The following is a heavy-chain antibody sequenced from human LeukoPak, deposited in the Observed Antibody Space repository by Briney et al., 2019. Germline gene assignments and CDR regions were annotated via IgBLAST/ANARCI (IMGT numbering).Heavy chain of an antibody. Sequence: GGSLRLSCAASGFTFSSYAMSWVRQAPGKGLEWVSAISGSGGSTYYADSVKGRFTISRDNSKNTLYLQMNSLRAEDTAVYYCAKDLSARYYYDSSGYQTWFDPWGQGTLVTVFS. J-gene: IGHJ5*02. CDR2: ISGSGGST. CDR1: GFTFSSYA. CDR3: AKDLSARYYYDSSGYQTWFDP. V-gene: IGHV3-23*01. D-gene: IGHD3-22*01.